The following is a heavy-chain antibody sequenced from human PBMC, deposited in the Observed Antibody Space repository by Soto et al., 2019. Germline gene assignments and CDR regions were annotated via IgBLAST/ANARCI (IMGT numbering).Heavy chain of an antibody. V-gene: IGHV4-31*03. D-gene: IGHD4-17*01. CDR3: ARSPEATVTAFDY. J-gene: IGHJ4*02. CDR1: GGSISSGGYY. CDR2: IYYSGRT. Sequence: QVQLQESGPGLVKPSQTLSLTCTVSGGSISSGGYYWSWIRQHPGKGLEWIGYIYYSGRTYYNPSLKIRVTISVDTSKNQFSLKLSSVTAADTAVYYCARSPEATVTAFDYWGQGTLVTVSS.